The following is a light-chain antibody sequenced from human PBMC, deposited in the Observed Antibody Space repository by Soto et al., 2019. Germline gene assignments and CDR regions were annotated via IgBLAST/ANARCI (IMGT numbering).Light chain of an antibody. CDR2: EVS. CDR3: SSYAGSDNYV. CDR1: SSDVGAYNY. V-gene: IGLV2-8*01. J-gene: IGLJ1*01. Sequence: QSALTQPPSASGSPGQSVSISCTGPSSDVGAYNYVSWYQQHPGKAPKLIIYEVSKRPSGVPDRFSGSKSGNAASLTVSGLQAEDEADYYCSSYAGSDNYVFGTGTKVTVL.